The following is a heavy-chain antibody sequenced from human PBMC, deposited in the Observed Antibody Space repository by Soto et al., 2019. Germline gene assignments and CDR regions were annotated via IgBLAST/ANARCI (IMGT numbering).Heavy chain of an antibody. Sequence: XESLRLSFGASGFTFSGYAMSWVRQAPGKGLEWVSAISGSGGSTYYADSVKGRFTISRDNSKNTLYLQMNSLRAEDTAVYYCAKEKWGSYGYADYWGQGTLVTVSS. CDR3: AKEKWGSYGYADY. J-gene: IGHJ4*02. CDR1: GFTFSGYA. V-gene: IGHV3-23*01. CDR2: ISGSGGST. D-gene: IGHD5-18*01.